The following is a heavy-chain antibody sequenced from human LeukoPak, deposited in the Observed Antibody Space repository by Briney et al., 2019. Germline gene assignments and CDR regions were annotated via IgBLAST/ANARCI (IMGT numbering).Heavy chain of an antibody. CDR3: ARAPPPGIAAAGALRD. D-gene: IGHD6-13*01. CDR1: DDSISDYY. J-gene: IGHJ4*02. CDR2: FHNSGTS. V-gene: IGHV4-59*12. Sequence: SETLSLTCTVSDDSISDYYRGWIRQPPGKGLEWIGYFHNSGTSTYNPSLKSRVTISVDTSKNQFSLKLSSVTTADTAVYYCARAPPPGIAAAGALRDWGQGTLVTVSS.